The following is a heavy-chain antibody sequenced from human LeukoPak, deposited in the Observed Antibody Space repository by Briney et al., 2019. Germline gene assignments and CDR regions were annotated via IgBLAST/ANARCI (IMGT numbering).Heavy chain of an antibody. D-gene: IGHD1-7*01. V-gene: IGHV4-34*01. CDR1: GGSFSGYY. CDR2: IDHSGST. CDR3: ARRPRPAGTTGGEIDY. J-gene: IGHJ4*02. Sequence: SETLSLTCAVYGGSFSGYYWSWIRQPPGKGLEWIGEIDHSGSTNYNPSLKSRVTISVDTSKNRFSLKLSSVTAADTAVYYCARRPRPAGTTGGEIDYWGQGTLVTVSS.